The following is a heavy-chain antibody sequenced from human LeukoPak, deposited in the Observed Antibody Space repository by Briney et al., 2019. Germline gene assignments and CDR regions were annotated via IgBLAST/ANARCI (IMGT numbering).Heavy chain of an antibody. CDR3: ARDRGYDSSGYSPYFDY. D-gene: IGHD3-22*01. Sequence: GGSLRLSCAASGFTFSSYEMNGVRQAPGKGLEWVSYISSSGSTIYYADSVKGRFTISRDNAKNSLYLQMNSLRAEDTAVYYCARDRGYDSSGYSPYFDYWGQGTLVTVSS. V-gene: IGHV3-48*03. J-gene: IGHJ4*02. CDR2: ISSSGSTI. CDR1: GFTFSSYE.